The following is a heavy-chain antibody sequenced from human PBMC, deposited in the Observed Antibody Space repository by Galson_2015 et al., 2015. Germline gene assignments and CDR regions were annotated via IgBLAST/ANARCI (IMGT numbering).Heavy chain of an antibody. CDR3: ARGVFRFLESSGGYIDV. D-gene: IGHD3-3*01. Sequence: SLRLSCAASGFTFSGHKMNWVRQAPGKGLEWVSSISSSSTYIYYAASVKGRFTISRDNAKNSLYLQMNSLRAEDTAVYYCARGVFRFLESSGGYIDVSGKGTTVTVSS. V-gene: IGHV3-21*01. CDR1: GFTFSGHK. J-gene: IGHJ6*03. CDR2: ISSSSTYI.